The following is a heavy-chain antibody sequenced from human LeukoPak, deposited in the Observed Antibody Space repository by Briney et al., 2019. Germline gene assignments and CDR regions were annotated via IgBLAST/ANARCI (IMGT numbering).Heavy chain of an antibody. J-gene: IGHJ4*02. CDR2: ISAYNGNT. Sequence: ASVKLSCKASGYTFTSYGISWVRQAPGQGLEWMGWISAYNGNTNYAQKLQGRVTMTTDTSTSTAYMELRSLRSDDTAVYYCAGEGDYWHRFDHWGQGILVTVSS. D-gene: IGHD4-17*01. CDR3: AGEGDYWHRFDH. V-gene: IGHV1-18*01. CDR1: GYTFTSYG.